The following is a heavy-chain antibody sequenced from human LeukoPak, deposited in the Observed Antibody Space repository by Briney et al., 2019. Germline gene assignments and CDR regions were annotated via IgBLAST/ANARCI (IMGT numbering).Heavy chain of an antibody. CDR1: GYTFTGYG. CDR2: ISDYNGHT. CDR3: ARDRYGTGSYDY. Sequence: GASVKVSCKASGYTFTGYGISWVRQAPGQGLEWMGWISDYNGHTNFAQKLQGRVTMTTDTSTNTAYMELRSLLSDDTAGYYCARDRYGTGSYDYWGQGTLVAVSS. D-gene: IGHD3-10*01. J-gene: IGHJ4*02. V-gene: IGHV1-18*01.